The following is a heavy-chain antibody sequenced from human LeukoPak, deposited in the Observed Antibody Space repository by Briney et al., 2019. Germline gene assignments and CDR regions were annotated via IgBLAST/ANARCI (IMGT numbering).Heavy chain of an antibody. CDR3: ATGGYYYDSSGYYSFDY. CDR2: IHTSGST. J-gene: IGHJ4*02. V-gene: IGHV4-4*07. CDR1: GVSSSSYY. D-gene: IGHD3-22*01. Sequence: SETLSLTCTVSGVSSSSYYWSWIRQPAGKGLEWIGRIHTSGSTNYNPALKSRVTMSGDTPKNQFSLKLSSVTAADTAVYYCATGGYYYDSSGYYSFDYWGQGTLVTVSS.